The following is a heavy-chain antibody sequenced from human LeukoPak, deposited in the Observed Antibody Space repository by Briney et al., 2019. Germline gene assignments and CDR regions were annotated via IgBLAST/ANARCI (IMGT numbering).Heavy chain of an antibody. J-gene: IGHJ4*02. Sequence: PGGSLRLSCAAFGFTFSSYAMNWVRQAPGKGLEWVAFIRYDGTNKYYADSAKGRFTISRDNSKNTLYLQMNSLRAEDTAVYYCATSSSSIPFGGQGTLVTVSS. CDR1: GFTFSSYA. CDR2: IRYDGTNK. V-gene: IGHV3-30*02. CDR3: ATSSSSIPF. D-gene: IGHD2-2*01.